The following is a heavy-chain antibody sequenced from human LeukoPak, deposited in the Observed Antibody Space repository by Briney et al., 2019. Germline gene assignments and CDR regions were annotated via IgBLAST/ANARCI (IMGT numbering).Heavy chain of an antibody. CDR3: AKDRVRQWLAGGFDY. J-gene: IGHJ4*02. Sequence: GGSLRLSCAASGFTFDDYAMHWVRQAPGKGLEWVSLISWDGGSTYYADSVKGRFTISRDNSKNSLYLQMNSLRAEDTALYYCAKDRVRQWLAGGFDYWGKGTLVTVSS. CDR2: ISWDGGST. V-gene: IGHV3-43D*03. CDR1: GFTFDDYA. D-gene: IGHD6-19*01.